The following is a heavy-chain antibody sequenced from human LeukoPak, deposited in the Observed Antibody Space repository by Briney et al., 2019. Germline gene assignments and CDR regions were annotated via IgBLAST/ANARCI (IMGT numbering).Heavy chain of an antibody. CDR3: ARAGAGGSYSPLDPNPQSYYFDY. J-gene: IGHJ4*02. CDR1: GGTISSYA. CDR2: IIPIFGTA. V-gene: IGHV1-69*13. D-gene: IGHD1-26*01. Sequence: SVKISCKASGGTISSYAISWVRQAPGQGLEWMGGIIPIFGTANYAQKFQGRVTITADESTSTAYMELSSLRSEDTAVYYCARAGAGGSYSPLDPNPQSYYFDYWGQGTLVTVSS.